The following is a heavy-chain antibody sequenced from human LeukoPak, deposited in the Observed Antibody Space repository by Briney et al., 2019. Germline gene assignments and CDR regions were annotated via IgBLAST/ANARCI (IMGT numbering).Heavy chain of an antibody. D-gene: IGHD3-3*01. CDR3: ARLLWSGYVVFDY. J-gene: IGHJ4*02. Sequence: SETLSLTCTVSGGSISSGGYYWSWIRQHPGQGLDWIGYIYYSGNTDYNPSLKSRVTISVDTSKNQFSLKLSSVTAADTAVYYCARLLWSGYVVFDYWGQGTLVTVSS. CDR2: IYYSGNT. V-gene: IGHV4-31*03. CDR1: GGSISSGGYY.